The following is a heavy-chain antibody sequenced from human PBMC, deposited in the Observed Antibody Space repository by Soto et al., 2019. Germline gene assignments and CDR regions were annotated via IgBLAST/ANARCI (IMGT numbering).Heavy chain of an antibody. Sequence: GGSLRLSCAASGFTFSSYAMHWVRQAPGKGLEWVAVISYDGSNKYYADSVKGRFTISRDNSKNTLYLQMNSLRAEDTAVYYCASLYDFWSGYSIPQERHYYYYGMDVWGQGTTVTVSS. CDR1: GFTFSSYA. J-gene: IGHJ6*02. CDR3: ASLYDFWSGYSIPQERHYYYYGMDV. CDR2: ISYDGSNK. V-gene: IGHV3-30-3*01. D-gene: IGHD3-3*01.